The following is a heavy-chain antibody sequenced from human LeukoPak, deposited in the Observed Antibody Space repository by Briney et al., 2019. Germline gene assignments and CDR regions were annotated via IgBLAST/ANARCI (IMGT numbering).Heavy chain of an antibody. Sequence: SETLSLTCTVSGGSISSYYWSWIRQPPGKGLEWIGYVYYSGSTNYNPSLKSRVTISVDTSKNQFSLKLSSVTAADTAVFYCARSGYRPGTGAHFDSWGQGILVTVPS. D-gene: IGHD7-27*01. V-gene: IGHV4-59*12. J-gene: IGHJ4*02. CDR3: ARSGYRPGTGAHFDS. CDR1: GGSISSYY. CDR2: VYYSGST.